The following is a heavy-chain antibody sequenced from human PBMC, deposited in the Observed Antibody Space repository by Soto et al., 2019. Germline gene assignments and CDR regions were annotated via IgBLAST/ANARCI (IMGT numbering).Heavy chain of an antibody. V-gene: IGHV3-23*01. Sequence: PGGSLRLSRAASGFSFSSYAMGWVRQAPGKGLDWVSSISAGGDGTYYADSVKGRFTISRDNSKNTVYLQMSSLRADDTAVYYCADGGRYPYYWGPGTLVTVS. J-gene: IGHJ4*02. CDR2: ISAGGDGT. CDR3: ADGGRYPYY. CDR1: GFSFSSYA. D-gene: IGHD1-26*01.